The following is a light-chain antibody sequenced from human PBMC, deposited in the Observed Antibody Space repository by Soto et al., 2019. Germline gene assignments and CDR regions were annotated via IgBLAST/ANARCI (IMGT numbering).Light chain of an antibody. V-gene: IGKV1-39*01. J-gene: IGKJ4*01. CDR3: QQSFSIPLT. CDR1: QSISSY. Sequence: DIQMTQSPSSLSASVGDRVTITCRTNQSISSYLNWYQQKPGKAPKFLIYAASHLQSGVPSRFSGSGSGTDFILTISSLQPEDFAIYYCQQSFSIPLTFGGGTKVEIK. CDR2: AAS.